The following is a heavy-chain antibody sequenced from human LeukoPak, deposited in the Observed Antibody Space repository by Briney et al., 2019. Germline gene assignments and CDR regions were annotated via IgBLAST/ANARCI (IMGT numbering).Heavy chain of an antibody. D-gene: IGHD6-6*01. J-gene: IGHJ4*02. CDR3: AKDQWTSIAARYFDY. CDR1: GFTFSSYS. CDR2: IRYDGSNK. V-gene: IGHV3-30*02. Sequence: GGSLRLSCAASGFTFSSYSMNWVRQAPGKGLEWVAFIRYDGSNKYYADSVKGRFTISRDNSKNTLYLQMNSLRAEDTAVYYCAKDQWTSIAARYFDYWGQGTLVTVSS.